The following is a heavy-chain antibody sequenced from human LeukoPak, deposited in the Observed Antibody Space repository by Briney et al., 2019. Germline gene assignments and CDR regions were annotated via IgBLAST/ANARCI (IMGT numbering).Heavy chain of an antibody. CDR3: ARALIVTC. CDR1: GFTFSTYA. V-gene: IGHV3-23*01. J-gene: IGHJ3*01. Sequence: GGSLRLSCAASGFTFSTYAMSWVRQTPGKGLEWVSVISGGGDITYYADSVKGRFTVSRDNSKNTLYLQMNSLRAEDTAVYYCARALIVTCWGQGTMVTVSS. D-gene: IGHD3-22*01. CDR2: ISGGGDIT.